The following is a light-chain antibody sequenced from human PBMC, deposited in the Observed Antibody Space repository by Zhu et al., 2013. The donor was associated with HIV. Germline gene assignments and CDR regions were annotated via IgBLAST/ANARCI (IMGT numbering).Light chain of an antibody. CDR1: QSISLY. V-gene: IGKV1-39*01. J-gene: IGKJ5*01. CDR3: QQSYSSPIT. Sequence: DIQMTQSPSSLSASVGDKVTITCRASQSISLYLNWYQHKPGNAPKLLIYAASSLESGVSSRFSGSASGTDFTLSISSLQPEDFATYYCQQSYSSPITFGQGTRLEI. CDR2: AAS.